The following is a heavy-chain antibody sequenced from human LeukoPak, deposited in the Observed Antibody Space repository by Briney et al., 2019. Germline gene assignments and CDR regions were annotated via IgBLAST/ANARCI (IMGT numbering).Heavy chain of an antibody. V-gene: IGHV1-2*02. J-gene: IGHJ4*02. CDR1: GYTFTGYY. Sequence: GASVKVSCKASGYTFTGYYMHWVRQAPGQGLEWMGWINPNSGGTNYAQKIQGRVTMTRDTSISTAYMELSRLRSDDTAVYYCARVGVGATLYDFDYWGQGTLVTVSS. D-gene: IGHD1-26*01. CDR3: ARVGVGATLYDFDY. CDR2: INPNSGGT.